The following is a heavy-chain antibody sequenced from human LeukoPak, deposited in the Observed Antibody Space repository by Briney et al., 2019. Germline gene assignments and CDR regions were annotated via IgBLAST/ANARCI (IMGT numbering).Heavy chain of an antibody. Sequence: SETLSLTCAVYGGSFSGYYWSWIRQPPGKGLEWIGEINHSGSTNYNPSLKSRVTISVDTSKNQFSLKPSSVTAADTAVYYCASSGGDYDILTGYRNRKTFDYWGQGTLVTVSS. CDR2: INHSGST. V-gene: IGHV4-34*01. CDR3: ASSGGDYDILTGYRNRKTFDY. CDR1: GGSFSGYY. D-gene: IGHD3-9*01. J-gene: IGHJ4*02.